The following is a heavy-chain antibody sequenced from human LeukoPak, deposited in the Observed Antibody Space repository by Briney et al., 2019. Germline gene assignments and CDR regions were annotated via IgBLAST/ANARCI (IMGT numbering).Heavy chain of an antibody. D-gene: IGHD6-25*01. CDR3: ARVRGNGCDY. V-gene: IGHV1-2*02. Sequence: ASVTVSCKTSGYTLSDYYMHWVRQAPGQGLEWMGWIRGDTGDADSPRKFQGRVTMTRDMSTNTAYMELSRLRYDDTAMYFCARVRGNGCDYWGQGTLVTVSS. CDR2: IRGDTGDA. CDR1: GYTLSDYY. J-gene: IGHJ4*02.